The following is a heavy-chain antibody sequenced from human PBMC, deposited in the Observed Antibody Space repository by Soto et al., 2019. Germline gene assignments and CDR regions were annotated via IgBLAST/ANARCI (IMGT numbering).Heavy chain of an antibody. J-gene: IGHJ4*02. V-gene: IGHV1-69*13. CDR3: ATPAEGLARGMLKGLSH. Sequence: SVKVSCKASGGTFSSSAIIWVRQAPGQGLEWMGGILPIFGTPNYAQKFQGRLTISADEFSSTAYMELNILRSEDTAVYYCATPAEGLARGMLKGLSHWVLGSLVTV. CDR1: GGTFSSSA. CDR2: ILPIFGTP. D-gene: IGHD3-16*01.